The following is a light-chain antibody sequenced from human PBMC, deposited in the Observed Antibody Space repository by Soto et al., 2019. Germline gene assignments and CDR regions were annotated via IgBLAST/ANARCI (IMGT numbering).Light chain of an antibody. Sequence: DIQMTQSPSSLSASVGDRVTITCRASQSINSYLNWYQQKPGKAPKLLIYAASSLQSGVPSRFSGSGSGTDFPLTISSLQPEDFATYYCQQSYSTPYTFGQGTKVDIK. CDR3: QQSYSTPYT. CDR1: QSINSY. CDR2: AAS. J-gene: IGKJ2*01. V-gene: IGKV1-39*01.